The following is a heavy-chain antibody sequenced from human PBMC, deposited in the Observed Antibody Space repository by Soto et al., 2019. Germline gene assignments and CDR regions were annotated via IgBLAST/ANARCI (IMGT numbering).Heavy chain of an antibody. CDR3: AGDHTGLSIRYYYYGMDV. CDR1: GFTFSSYS. D-gene: IGHD6-6*01. J-gene: IGHJ6*02. Sequence: PGGSLRLSCAASGFTFSSYSMNWVRQAPGKGLECVSSISSSSSYIYYADSVKGRFTTSRDNAKNSLYLQMNSLRAEDTAVYYCAGDHTGLSIRYYYYGMDVWGQGTTVTVYS. V-gene: IGHV3-21*01. CDR2: ISSSSSYI.